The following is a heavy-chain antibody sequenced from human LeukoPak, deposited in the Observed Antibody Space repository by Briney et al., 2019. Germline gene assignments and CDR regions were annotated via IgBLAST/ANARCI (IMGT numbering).Heavy chain of an antibody. CDR3: ARVPHGEGYFDS. J-gene: IGHJ4*02. Sequence: GGSPRLSCAASGFTFSSYWMHWVRQAPGKGLVWVSRINSDGSTTYADSVKGRFTISRDNAKNTLYLQMDSLRGEDTAVYYCARVPHGEGYFDSWGQGTLVTVSS. V-gene: IGHV3-74*03. CDR1: GFTFSSYW. CDR2: INSDGST.